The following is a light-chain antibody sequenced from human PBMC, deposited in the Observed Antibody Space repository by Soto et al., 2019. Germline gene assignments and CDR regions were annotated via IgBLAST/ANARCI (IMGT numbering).Light chain of an antibody. V-gene: IGKV3-15*01. CDR2: KAS. CDR1: QSVSIK. Sequence: EIVMTQSPATLSVSPGERATLSCRASQSVSIKLAWYQQKPGKAPKLLIYKASTLKSGVPSRFSGSGSGTDFTLTISRLEPEDFAVYYCQQYGSSPITFGQGTRLEIK. CDR3: QQYGSSPIT. J-gene: IGKJ5*01.